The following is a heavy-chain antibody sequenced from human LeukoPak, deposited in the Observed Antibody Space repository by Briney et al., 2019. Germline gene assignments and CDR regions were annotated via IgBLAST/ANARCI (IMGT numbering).Heavy chain of an antibody. Sequence: GGSLRLSCAVSGLTISNNYMSWVRQAPGKGLEWVSVIYPDGSSYYTDSVKGRFTISRDNSKNTVYLQMNSLRVDDTAVYFCARDRIGRSKDHWGQGSLDTVSS. CDR2: IYPDGSS. CDR3: ARDRIGRSKDH. D-gene: IGHD1-14*01. V-gene: IGHV3-53*01. CDR1: GLTISNNY. J-gene: IGHJ4*02.